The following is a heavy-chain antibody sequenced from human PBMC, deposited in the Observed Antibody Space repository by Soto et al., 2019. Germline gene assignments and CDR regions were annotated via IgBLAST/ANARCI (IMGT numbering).Heavy chain of an antibody. CDR3: ARDQYCSGGSCSLIGMDV. Sequence: QVQLVQSGAEVKKPGSSVKVSCKASGGTFSSYAISWVRQAPGQGLEWMGGIIPISGTANYAQKFQGRVTITADESTSTAYMELSSLRSEDTAVYYCARDQYCSGGSCSLIGMDVWGQGTTVTVSS. CDR1: GGTFSSYA. D-gene: IGHD2-15*01. CDR2: IIPISGTA. J-gene: IGHJ6*02. V-gene: IGHV1-69*12.